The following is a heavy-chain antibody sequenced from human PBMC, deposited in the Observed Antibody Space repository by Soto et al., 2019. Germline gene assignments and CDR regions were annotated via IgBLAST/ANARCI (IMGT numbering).Heavy chain of an antibody. CDR2: IWYDGSNK. Sequence: QVQLVESGGGVVQPGRSLRLSCAASGFTFSSYGMHWVLQAPGKGLEWVAVIWYDGSNKYYADSVKGRFTISRDNSKNTLYLQMNSLRAEDTAVYYCARDVYGTFFDYWGQGTLVTVSS. D-gene: IGHD3-10*01. V-gene: IGHV3-33*01. CDR1: GFTFSSYG. CDR3: ARDVYGTFFDY. J-gene: IGHJ4*02.